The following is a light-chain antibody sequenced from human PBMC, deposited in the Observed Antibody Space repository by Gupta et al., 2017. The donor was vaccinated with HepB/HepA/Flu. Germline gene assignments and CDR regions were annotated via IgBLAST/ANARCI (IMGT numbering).Light chain of an antibody. J-gene: IGKJ3*01. Sequence: DIQLTQSPSFLSASVGDRVTITCRASHGINSYLAWYQQKPGQGPKLLIYPASTLQSGVPSRFSGSGSGTEFTLTISNLQPDDFATYYCQQLNSYPLTFGPGTKVEVK. V-gene: IGKV1-9*01. CDR2: PAS. CDR1: HGINSY. CDR3: QQLNSYPLT.